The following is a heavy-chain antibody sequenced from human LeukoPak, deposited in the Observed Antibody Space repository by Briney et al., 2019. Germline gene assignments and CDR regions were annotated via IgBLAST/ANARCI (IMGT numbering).Heavy chain of an antibody. J-gene: IGHJ6*03. D-gene: IGHD3-3*01. V-gene: IGHV3-30*02. Sequence: GGSLRLSCAASGFTFSSYAMSWVRQAPGKGLEWVTFIRYDGSNKYYADSVKGRVTISRDNSKNTLYLQMNSLRAEDTAVYYCAKGSKEVLFTRDHYMDVWGKGTTVTISS. CDR2: IRYDGSNK. CDR1: GFTFSSYA. CDR3: AKGSKEVLFTRDHYMDV.